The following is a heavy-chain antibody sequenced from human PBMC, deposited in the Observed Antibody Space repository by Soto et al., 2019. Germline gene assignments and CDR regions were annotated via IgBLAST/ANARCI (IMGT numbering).Heavy chain of an antibody. CDR2: LTGSSSNI. D-gene: IGHD3-10*01. V-gene: IGHV3-23*01. CDR3: ANGRATYGLLTHDY. J-gene: IGHJ4*02. CDR1: GFSFRNYA. Sequence: EVQLLESGGGLVQPGGSRGLSLAASGFSFRNYALSWVRQAPGKGLGWISTLTGSSSNIYYADSVKGRFAISRDNSRNTLYLQMNSLTAEDTAVYYCANGRATYGLLTHDYWGQGTLVTVSS.